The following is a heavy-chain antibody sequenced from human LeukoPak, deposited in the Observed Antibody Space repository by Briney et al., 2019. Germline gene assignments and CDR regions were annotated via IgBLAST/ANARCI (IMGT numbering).Heavy chain of an antibody. CDR2: INQDGSDA. D-gene: IGHD3-16*01. CDR3: AKWNYAFDS. CDR1: GLTFSTYR. V-gene: IGHV3-7*01. Sequence: GGSLRLSCAASGLTFSTYRMSWVRQAPGKGLECVANINQDGSDADYVDTVKGRFTVPRDNARGLLYLQMNSLRAADTAVYYCAKWNYAFDSWGQGTLVTVSS. J-gene: IGHJ4*02.